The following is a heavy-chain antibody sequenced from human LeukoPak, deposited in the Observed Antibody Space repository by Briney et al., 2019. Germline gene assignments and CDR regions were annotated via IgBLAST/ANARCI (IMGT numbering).Heavy chain of an antibody. CDR3: ARVLGGSYSPFDY. V-gene: IGHV1-2*02. CDR2: INPNSGGT. J-gene: IGHJ4*02. Sequence: VASVKVSCKASGYTFTGYYMHWVRQAPGQGLEWMGWINPNSGGTNYAQKFQGRVTMTRDTSISTAYMELSRLRSDDTAVYYCARVLGGSYSPFDYWGQGTLVTVSS. D-gene: IGHD1-26*01. CDR1: GYTFTGYY.